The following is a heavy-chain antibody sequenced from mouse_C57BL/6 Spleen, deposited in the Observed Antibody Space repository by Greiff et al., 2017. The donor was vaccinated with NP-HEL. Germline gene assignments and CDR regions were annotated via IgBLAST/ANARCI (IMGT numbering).Heavy chain of an antibody. CDR2: IDPSDSYT. J-gene: IGHJ1*03. D-gene: IGHD1-1*01. Sequence: QVQLQQPGAELVMPGASVKLSCKASGYTFTSSWMHWVKQRPGQGLEWIGEIDPSDSYTNYNQKFKGKSTLPVDNSSSTAYMQLCSLTSEDAAVYDCARSAAYYYGGWGTGTTLTVAS. V-gene: IGHV1-69*01. CDR1: GYTFTSSW. CDR3: ARSAAYYYGG.